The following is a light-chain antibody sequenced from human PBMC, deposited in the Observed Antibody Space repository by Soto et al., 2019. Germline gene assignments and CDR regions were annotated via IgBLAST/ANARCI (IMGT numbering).Light chain of an antibody. J-gene: IGKJ2*01. CDR1: QSVTGSY. V-gene: IGKV3-20*01. CDR2: GVS. CDR3: QQYGSSPPYT. Sequence: EIVLTHSPGTLSLSPCEGAALSRSATQSVTGSYLAWYQQKPGQAPRLLIHGVSNRATGIPDRFSGSGSGTDFTLTITRLEPEDFAVYYCQQYGSSPPYTFGQGTKVDI.